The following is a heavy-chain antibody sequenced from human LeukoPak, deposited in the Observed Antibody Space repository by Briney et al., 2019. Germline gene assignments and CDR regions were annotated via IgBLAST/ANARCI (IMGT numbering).Heavy chain of an antibody. CDR3: ARNAFDI. J-gene: IGHJ3*02. Sequence: PSETLSLTCTVSGGSISSTSYYWGWIRQPAGKGLEWIGRIYTSGSTDYNPSLKSRVTISIDTSKNQFSLKLNSVTAADTAVYYCARNAFDIWGQGTMVTVSS. CDR1: GGSISSTSYY. V-gene: IGHV4-61*02. CDR2: IYTSGST.